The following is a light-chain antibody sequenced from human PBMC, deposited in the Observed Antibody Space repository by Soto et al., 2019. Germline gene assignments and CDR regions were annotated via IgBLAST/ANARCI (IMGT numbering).Light chain of an antibody. V-gene: IGLV2-8*01. Sequence: QSVLTQPPSASGSTGQPVTISCTGTSSDVGGYKYVSWYQHHPGKAPKVVMYEVTQRPSGVPDRFSGSQSGNTASLTVSGLQAEDEADYYCSSYGGTNNVVFGGGTKLTVL. J-gene: IGLJ2*01. CDR2: EVT. CDR3: SSYGGTNNVV. CDR1: SSDVGGYKY.